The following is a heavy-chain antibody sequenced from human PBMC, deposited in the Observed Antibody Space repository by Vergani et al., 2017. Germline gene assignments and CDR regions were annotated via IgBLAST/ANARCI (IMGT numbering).Heavy chain of an antibody. V-gene: IGHV4-34*01. CDR2: IYYSGST. J-gene: IGHJ3*02. CDR3: ARVEAVRAFDI. D-gene: IGHD6-19*01. CDR1: GGSFSGYY. Sequence: QVQLQQWGAGLLKPSETLSLTCAVYGGSFSGYYWSWIRQHPGKGLEWIGYIYYSGSTYYNPSLKSRVTISVDTSKNQFSLKLSSVTAADTAVYYCARVEAVRAFDIWGQGTMVTVSS.